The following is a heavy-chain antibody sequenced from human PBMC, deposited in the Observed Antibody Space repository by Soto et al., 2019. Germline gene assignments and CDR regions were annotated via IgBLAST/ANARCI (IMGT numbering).Heavy chain of an antibody. CDR3: VRDPGYCSSSTCYGNYFDY. J-gene: IGHJ4*02. D-gene: IGHD2-2*01. CDR1: GFTFSDYR. Sequence: GSLRLSCAASGFTFSDYRMVWVRQAPGKGLDWVSTISSGGAYIYYADSVRGRFTISRDNAKNSLHLQMDTLSAEDTAIYYCVRDPGYCSSSTCYGNYFDYWGQGTLVTVSS. CDR2: ISSGGAYI. V-gene: IGHV3-21*01.